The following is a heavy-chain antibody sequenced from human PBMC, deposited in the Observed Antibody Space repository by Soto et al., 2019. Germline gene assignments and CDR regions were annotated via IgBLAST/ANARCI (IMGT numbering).Heavy chain of an antibody. J-gene: IGHJ3*02. V-gene: IGHV4-59*01. D-gene: IGHD2-21*02. Sequence: QVQLQESGPGLVKPSETLSLTCTVSGGSISSYYWSWIRQPPGKGLEWIGYIYYSWSTNYNPSLIIRVTISVDTSKDQFSLMLSSVAAADTAVYCCARSPIVVVTAIPGDAFDIWGQGTMVTVSS. CDR3: ARSPIVVVTAIPGDAFDI. CDR1: GGSISSYY. CDR2: IYYSWST.